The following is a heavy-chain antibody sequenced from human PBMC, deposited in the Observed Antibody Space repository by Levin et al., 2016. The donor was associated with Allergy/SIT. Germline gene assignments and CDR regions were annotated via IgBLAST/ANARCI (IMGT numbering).Heavy chain of an antibody. CDR2: TSGRTTNM. Sequence: GGSLRLSCAASGFTFSSHSMNWVRQPPGKGLEWVATTSGRTTNMYYADSVKGRFTIYRDNAQRSLFLQMDSLRDEDTAVYYCARDGLVSEFSYGQNYYYYGMDVWGQGTTVTVSS. V-gene: IGHV3-21*01. CDR3: ARDGLVSEFSYGQNYYYYGMDV. CDR1: GFTFSSHS. J-gene: IGHJ6*02. D-gene: IGHD5-18*01.